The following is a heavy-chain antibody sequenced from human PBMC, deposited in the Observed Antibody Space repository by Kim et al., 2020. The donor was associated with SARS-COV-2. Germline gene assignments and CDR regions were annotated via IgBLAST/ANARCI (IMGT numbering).Heavy chain of an antibody. V-gene: IGHV1-69*04. CDR2: A. J-gene: IGHJ4*02. D-gene: IGHD5-12*01. CDR3: ARARSGYGPDY. Sequence: ANYAQKFQGRVTITADKSTSTAYMELSSRRSEDTAVYYCARARSGYGPDYWGQGTLVTVSS.